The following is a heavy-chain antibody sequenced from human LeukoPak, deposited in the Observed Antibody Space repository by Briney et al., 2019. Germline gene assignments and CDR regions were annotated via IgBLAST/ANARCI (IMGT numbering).Heavy chain of an antibody. Sequence: PSETLSLTCTVSGDSINNDYWSWVRQSPGKGLEWIAHIHYSGDTNYNPSLKSRVTISVDTSKNQFSLKLSSVTAADTAVYYCARDGPIGVSLLDAFDIWGQGTMVTVSS. J-gene: IGHJ3*02. CDR3: ARDGPIGVSLLDAFDI. CDR1: GDSINNDY. D-gene: IGHD6-6*01. CDR2: IHYSGDT. V-gene: IGHV4-59*01.